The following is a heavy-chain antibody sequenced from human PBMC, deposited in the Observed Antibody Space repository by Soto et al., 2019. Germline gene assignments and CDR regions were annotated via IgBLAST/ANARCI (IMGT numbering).Heavy chain of an antibody. J-gene: IGHJ5*02. CDR3: ARAALGNWFDP. CDR2: IYHSGTT. CDR1: GGSISGYY. V-gene: IGHV4-59*01. Sequence: HVQLQESGPGLVNPSETLSLTCTVSGGSISGYYWSWIRQLPGKGVEWLGFIYHSGTTNYNPSLKSRVTISVDTSKNQFSPKLTSVTAADTAVYYCARAALGNWFDPWGQGTLVTVSS. D-gene: IGHD3-16*01.